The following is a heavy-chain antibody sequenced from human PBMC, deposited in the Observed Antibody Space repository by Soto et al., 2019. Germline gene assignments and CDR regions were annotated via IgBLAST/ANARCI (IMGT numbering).Heavy chain of an antibody. J-gene: IGHJ4*02. V-gene: IGHV3-66*04. CDR2: IYGGGDR. Sequence: GGSLRLSCAVSGFTASSNYMSWVRQAPGKGLEWVSVIYGGGDRYYADSVKGRFAISRDDSKNTLYLQMNSLRVEDTAVYYCARRHTSSWYYFDYWGQGTLVTVSS. D-gene: IGHD6-13*01. CDR3: ARRHTSSWYYFDY. CDR1: GFTASSNY.